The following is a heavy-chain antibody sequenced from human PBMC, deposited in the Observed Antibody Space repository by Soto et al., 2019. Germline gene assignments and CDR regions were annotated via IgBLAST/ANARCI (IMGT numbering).Heavy chain of an antibody. J-gene: IGHJ1*01. CDR3: AGGISGHYDEYLQY. D-gene: IGHD3-22*01. Sequence: QVQLVQSGAEVKKSGASVTVSCQTSGYTFNRHGISWVRQAPGQGLEWMGWISPYNGDTRYAQKLQGRVTMTTDTTTGTACMELRSLRSADTAVYYCAGGISGHYDEYLQYWGQGTLVTVAS. V-gene: IGHV1-18*01. CDR2: ISPYNGDT. CDR1: GYTFNRHG.